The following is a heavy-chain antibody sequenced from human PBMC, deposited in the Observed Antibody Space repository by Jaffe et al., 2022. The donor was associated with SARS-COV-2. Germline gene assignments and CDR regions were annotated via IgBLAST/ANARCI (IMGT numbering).Heavy chain of an antibody. CDR1: GFTFSSYA. CDR3: ARDPGGRDGYPDY. D-gene: IGHD5-12*01. J-gene: IGHJ4*02. Sequence: QVQLVESGGGVVQPGRSLRLSCAASGFTFSSYAMHWVRQAPGKGLEWVAVISYDGSNKYYADSVKGRFTISRDNSKNTLYLQMNSLRAEDTAVYYCARDPGGRDGYPDYWGQGTLVTVSS. CDR2: ISYDGSNK. V-gene: IGHV3-30-3*01.